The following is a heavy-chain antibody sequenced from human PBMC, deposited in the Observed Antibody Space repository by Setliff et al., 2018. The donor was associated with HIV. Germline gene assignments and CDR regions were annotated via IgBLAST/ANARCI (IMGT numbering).Heavy chain of an antibody. J-gene: IGHJ6*04. Sequence: SETLSLTCTVSGDSLTYNSYYWGWVRQRPGNGLEWIGSISFSGSPYYNPSFKSRVTVSVDTSKNHFSLRLSSVTAADTAVYYCTRRGADSYYPRPLDVWGKGTTVTVSS. CDR2: ISFSGSP. CDR3: TRRGADSYYPRPLDV. D-gene: IGHD3-10*01. V-gene: IGHV4-39*02. CDR1: GDSLTYNSYY.